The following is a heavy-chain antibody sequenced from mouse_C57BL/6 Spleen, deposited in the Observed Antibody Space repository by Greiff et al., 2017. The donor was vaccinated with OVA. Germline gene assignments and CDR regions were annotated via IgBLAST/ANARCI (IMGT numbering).Heavy chain of an antibody. CDR2: INPKNGGT. D-gene: IGHD2-12*01. CDR1: GYTFTDYY. Sequence: EVKLQQSGPELVKPGASVKISCKASGYTFTDYYMNWVKQSHGKSLEWIGDINPKNGGTSYNQKFKGKATLTVDKSSSTAYMELRSLTSEDSAVYDCAGFGLRPWGFDYWGQGTTLTVSS. J-gene: IGHJ2*01. CDR3: AGFGLRPWGFDY. V-gene: IGHV1-26*01.